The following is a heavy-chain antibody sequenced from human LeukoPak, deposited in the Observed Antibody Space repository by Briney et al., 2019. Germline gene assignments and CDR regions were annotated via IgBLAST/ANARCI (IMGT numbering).Heavy chain of an antibody. CDR2: TYYRSKWYN. J-gene: IGHJ4*02. Sequence: SQTLSLTCAISGDTFSSKNAAWDWLRQSPSRGLEWLGRTYYRSKWYNDYAVFVKSLININPDTSKNQFSLQLNSVTPEDTAVYYCAREGVGATMANWGQGTLVTVSS. D-gene: IGHD1-26*01. V-gene: IGHV6-1*01. CDR1: GDTFSSKNAA. CDR3: AREGVGATMAN.